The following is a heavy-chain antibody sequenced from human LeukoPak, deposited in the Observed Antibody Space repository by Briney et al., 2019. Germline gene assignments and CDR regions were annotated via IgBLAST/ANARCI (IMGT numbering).Heavy chain of an antibody. CDR3: ASRGY. J-gene: IGHJ4*02. CDR1: GFSFSNYN. CDR2: ITSSSSTI. D-gene: IGHD3-10*01. V-gene: IGHV3-48*01. Sequence: QSGGSLRLSCAASGFSFSNYNMNWVRQALGKGLEWVSYITSSSSTIYYADSVKGRFTISRDNAKNSLYLQMNSLRAEDTAVYYCASRGYWGQGTLVTVSS.